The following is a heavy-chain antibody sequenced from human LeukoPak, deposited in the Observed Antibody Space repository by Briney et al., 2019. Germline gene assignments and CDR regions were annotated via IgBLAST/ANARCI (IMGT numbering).Heavy chain of an antibody. CDR3: ARSRKRGDYGSSCDY. D-gene: IGHD3-10*01. CDR2: IIPIFGTA. V-gene: IGHV1-69*06. Sequence: SVKVSCKASGGTFSSYAISWVRQAPGQGLEWMGGIIPIFGTAKYAQNFQGRVTITADKSTSTAYMELSSLRSEDTAVYYCARSRKRGDYGSSCDYWGQGTLVTVSS. J-gene: IGHJ4*02. CDR1: GGTFSSYA.